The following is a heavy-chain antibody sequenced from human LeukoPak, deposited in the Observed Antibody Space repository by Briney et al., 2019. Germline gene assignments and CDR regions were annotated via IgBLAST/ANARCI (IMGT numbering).Heavy chain of an antibody. D-gene: IGHD5-18*01. J-gene: IGHJ4*02. V-gene: IGHV3-23*01. Sequence: GGSLRLSCAASGLTFSSYSMNWVRQAPGKGLEWVSVISGSSGSTYYADSVKGRFTISRDNSKNTLYLQMNSLRAEDTAVYYCAKGDTPMVRRYYFDYWGQGTLVTVSS. CDR2: ISGSSGST. CDR3: AKGDTPMVRRYYFDY. CDR1: GLTFSSYS.